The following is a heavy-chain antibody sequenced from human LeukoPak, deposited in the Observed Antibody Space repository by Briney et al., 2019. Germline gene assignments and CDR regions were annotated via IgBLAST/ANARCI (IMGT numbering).Heavy chain of an antibody. CDR1: GGTFSSYA. V-gene: IGHV1-69*05. Sequence: SVKVSCKASGGTFSSYAISWVRQAPGQGLEWMGGIILIFGTANYVQKFQGRVTITTDESTSTAYMELSSLRSEDTAVYYCARAEGGHDAFDIWGQGTMVTVSS. CDR3: ARAEGGHDAFDI. D-gene: IGHD3-16*01. CDR2: IILIFGTA. J-gene: IGHJ3*02.